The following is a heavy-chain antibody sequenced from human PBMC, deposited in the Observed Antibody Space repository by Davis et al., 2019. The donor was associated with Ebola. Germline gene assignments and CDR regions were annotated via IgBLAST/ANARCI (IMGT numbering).Heavy chain of an antibody. D-gene: IGHD4-17*01. V-gene: IGHV3-43D*03. CDR1: GFTFDDYA. Sequence: PGGSLRLSCAASGFTFDDYAMHWVRQAPGKGLEWVSLISWDGGSTYYADSVKGRFTISRDNSKNSLYLQMNSLRAEDTALYYCAKDIDPEGDYILDYWGQGTLVTVSS. CDR3: AKDIDPEGDYILDY. J-gene: IGHJ4*02. CDR2: ISWDGGST.